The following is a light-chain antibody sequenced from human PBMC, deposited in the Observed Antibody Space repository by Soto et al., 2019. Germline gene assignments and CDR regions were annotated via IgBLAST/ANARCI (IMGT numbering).Light chain of an antibody. CDR2: GAS. Sequence: TQSPATLSVSPGERATLSCRASQGVRSNLAWYQQKPGQPPRLVISGASTRAPGIPARFSGFGSGTDFTLTISSLQSEDFAIYYCQQYNNWPAITLGQGTLLEIK. CDR1: QGVRSN. V-gene: IGKV3D-15*01. CDR3: QQYNNWPAIT. J-gene: IGKJ5*01.